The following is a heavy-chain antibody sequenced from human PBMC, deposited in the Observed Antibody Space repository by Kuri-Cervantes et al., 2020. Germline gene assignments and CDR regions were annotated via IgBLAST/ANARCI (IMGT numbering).Heavy chain of an antibody. J-gene: IGHJ4*02. CDR1: GFTFSSYW. D-gene: IGHD3-10*01. V-gene: IGHV3-7*01. Sequence: GGSLRLSCAASGFTFSSYWMSWVRQAPGKGLEWVANIKQDGSEKYYVDSVKGRFTISRDNAKNSLYLQMNSLRAEDTAVYYCAKDLIRGVIITAYYFDYWGQGTLVTVSS. CDR2: IKQDGSEK. CDR3: AKDLIRGVIITAYYFDY.